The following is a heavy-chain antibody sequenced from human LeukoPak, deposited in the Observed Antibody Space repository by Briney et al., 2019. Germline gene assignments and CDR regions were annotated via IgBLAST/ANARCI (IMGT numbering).Heavy chain of an antibody. CDR2: ISGSGGST. V-gene: IGHV3-23*01. Sequence: PGGSLRLSCAASGFTFSSYAMSWVRQAPGKGLEWVSGISGSGGSTYYADSVKGRFRISRDNSKNTLYLQMNSLRAEDTAVYYCAKDYTGALIVVAHDYWGQGTLVTVSS. CDR1: GFTFSSYA. D-gene: IGHD2-15*01. CDR3: AKDYTGALIVVAHDY. J-gene: IGHJ4*02.